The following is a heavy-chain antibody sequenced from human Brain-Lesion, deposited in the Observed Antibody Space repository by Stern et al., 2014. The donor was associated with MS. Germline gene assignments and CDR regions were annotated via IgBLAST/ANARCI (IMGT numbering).Heavy chain of an antibody. D-gene: IGHD5-24*01. CDR2: IYSSVNS. CDR1: GGSTSRRDYY. J-gene: IGHJ6*02. V-gene: IGHV4-30-4*01. CDR3: TRGPLEEVDMKTFFYAMDV. Sequence: QMQLVESGPGLVKPSQTLSLTFTVSGGSTSRRDYYWTWIRQPPGRGLEWIGSIYSSVNSFYNTSLRSRLTISLDASKTQVSLRLISVTATATAVYYCTRGPLEEVDMKTFFYAMDVGGHGTTVTVSS.